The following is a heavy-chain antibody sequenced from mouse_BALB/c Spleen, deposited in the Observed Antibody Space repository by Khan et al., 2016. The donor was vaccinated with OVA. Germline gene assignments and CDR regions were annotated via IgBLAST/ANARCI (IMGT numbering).Heavy chain of an antibody. CDR3: AKEGPYYRSDDCMAY. Sequence: VQLVESGAELARPGASVKMSCKASGYTFTTYTIHWVKQTPGKGLEWIGYIIPSTDYTTYNENFTDMATFTADKSSSTAYMQLSILTADDSAVGYCAKEGPYYRSDDCMAYWGQGTLVTVSA. D-gene: IGHD2-14*01. J-gene: IGHJ3*01. CDR2: IIPSTDYT. CDR1: GYTFTTYT. V-gene: IGHV1-4*01.